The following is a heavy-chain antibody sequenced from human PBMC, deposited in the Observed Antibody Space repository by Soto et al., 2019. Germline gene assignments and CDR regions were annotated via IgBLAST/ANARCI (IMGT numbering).Heavy chain of an antibody. J-gene: IGHJ4*02. Sequence: QVHLVQSGAEVKKPGSSVKVSCKASGGTFSSYAISWVRQAPGQGLEWMGGFIPIFGTTNYGQKFQGRVTITADESTSTAYMELRSLRSEDTAVYYCTRDRGRRYNDGRGYYYSAYWGQGTLVTVSS. D-gene: IGHD3-22*01. CDR2: FIPIFGTT. CDR3: TRDRGRRYNDGRGYYYSAY. CDR1: GGTFSSYA. V-gene: IGHV1-69*01.